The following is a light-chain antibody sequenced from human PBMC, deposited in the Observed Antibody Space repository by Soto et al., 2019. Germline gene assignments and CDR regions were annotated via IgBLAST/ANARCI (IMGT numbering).Light chain of an antibody. CDR3: QQRSNWPIT. J-gene: IGKJ5*01. CDR1: QSVSSY. Sequence: DIVLTQSPGSLSLSPGDRATISCRASQSVSSYLAWYQQKPGQAPRLLIYDASNRATGIPARFSGSGSGTDFTLTISSLEPEDFAVYYCQQRSNWPITFGQGTRLEIK. CDR2: DAS. V-gene: IGKV3-11*01.